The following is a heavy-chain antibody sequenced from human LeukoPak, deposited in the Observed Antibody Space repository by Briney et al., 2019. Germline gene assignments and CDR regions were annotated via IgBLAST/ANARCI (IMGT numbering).Heavy chain of an antibody. CDR1: GFTFSSYS. D-gene: IGHD6-19*01. Sequence: PGGSLRLSCAASGFTFSSYSMNWVRQAPGKGLEWVSSISSSSSYIYYADSVKGRFTISRDNAKNSLYLQMNSLRAEDTAVYYCATGIAVAGTGFDYWGQGTLVTVSS. CDR2: ISSSSSYI. V-gene: IGHV3-21*01. CDR3: ATGIAVAGTGFDY. J-gene: IGHJ4*02.